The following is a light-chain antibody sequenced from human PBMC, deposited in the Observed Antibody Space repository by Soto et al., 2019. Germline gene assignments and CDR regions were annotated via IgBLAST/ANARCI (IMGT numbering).Light chain of an antibody. CDR3: QSYDSSLREYV. J-gene: IGLJ1*01. Sequence: QAVVTQPPSVSGAPGQRVTISCTGSSSNIGAGYDVHWYQQVPGTAPNLLIDGNTNRPSGVPDRFSGSKSGTSASLAITGLQAEDEADYYCQSYDSSLREYVFGTGTQLTVL. CDR2: GNT. CDR1: SSNIGAGYD. V-gene: IGLV1-40*01.